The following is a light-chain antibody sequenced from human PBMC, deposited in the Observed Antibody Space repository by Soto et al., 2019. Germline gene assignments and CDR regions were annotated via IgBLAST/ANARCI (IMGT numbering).Light chain of an antibody. CDR3: QQYNNWPPIT. CDR1: QSVSSN. J-gene: IGKJ5*01. V-gene: IGKV3-15*01. Sequence: EIVMTQSPATLSVSPGERATLSCRASQSVSSNLAWYQQKPGQAPRLLIYDVSTRATGVPARFSGSGSGTEFTLTISSPRSEDFAVYYCQQYNNWPPITFGQGTRLEIK. CDR2: DVS.